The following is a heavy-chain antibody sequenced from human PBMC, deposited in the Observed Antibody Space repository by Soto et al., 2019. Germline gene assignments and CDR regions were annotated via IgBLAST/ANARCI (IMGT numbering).Heavy chain of an antibody. Sequence: SVKVSCKASGGTFNNYALSWVRQAPGQGLEWMGGIIPIFNSANYAQKFQGRVTITADDSTSTAYMELRSLRPDDTAVYYCAREVTVASYSFDFWGQGTLVTVSS. CDR3: AREVTVASYSFDF. D-gene: IGHD5-12*01. J-gene: IGHJ4*02. CDR1: GGTFNNYA. CDR2: IIPIFNSA. V-gene: IGHV1-69*13.